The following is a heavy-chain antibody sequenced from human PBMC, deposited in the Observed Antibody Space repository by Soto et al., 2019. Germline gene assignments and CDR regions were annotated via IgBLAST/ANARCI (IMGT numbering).Heavy chain of an antibody. CDR2: IYPGDSDT. D-gene: IGHD2-2*01. CDR3: ARRGKYCSTSSCRFDP. J-gene: IGHJ5*02. V-gene: IGHV5-51*01. Sequence: PGESLKISCKASGYSFSDYWIGWVRQMPGKGLEWMGIIYPGDSDTRYSPSFQGQVTISADKSISTTYLQWSSLKASDTAMYYCARRGKYCSTSSCRFDPWGQGTLVTVFS. CDR1: GYSFSDYW.